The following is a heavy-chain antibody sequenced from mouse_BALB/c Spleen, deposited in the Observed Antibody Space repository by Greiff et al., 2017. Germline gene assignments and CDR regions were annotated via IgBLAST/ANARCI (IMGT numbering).Heavy chain of an antibody. D-gene: IGHD2-3*01. CDR3: ARYGYYYWYFDV. CDR2: ISYSGST. V-gene: IGHV3-2*02. J-gene: IGHJ1*01. CDR1: GYSITSDYA. Sequence: DVKLQESGPGLVKPSQSLSLTCTVTGYSITSDYAWNWIRQFPGNKLEWMGYISYSGSTSYNPSLKSRISITRDTSKNQFFLQLNSVTTEDTATYYCARYGYYYWYFDVWGAGTTVTVSS.